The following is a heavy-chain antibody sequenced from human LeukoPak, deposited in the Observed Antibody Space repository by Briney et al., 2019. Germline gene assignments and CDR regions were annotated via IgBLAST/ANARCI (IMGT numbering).Heavy chain of an antibody. CDR2: IRYDGSNK. CDR3: ATRGYSYGLIFDY. Sequence: PGGSLRLSCAASGFTFSSYGMHWVRQAPGKGLEWVAFIRYDGSNKYYADSVKGRFTISRDNSKNTLYLQMNSLRAEDTAVYYCATRGYSYGLIFDYWGQGTLVTVSS. D-gene: IGHD5-18*01. CDR1: GFTFSSYG. V-gene: IGHV3-30*02. J-gene: IGHJ4*02.